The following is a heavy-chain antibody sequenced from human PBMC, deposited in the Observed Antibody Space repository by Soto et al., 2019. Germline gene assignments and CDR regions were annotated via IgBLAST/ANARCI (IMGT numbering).Heavy chain of an antibody. CDR2: IGGGGGTT. J-gene: IGHJ4*02. V-gene: IGHV3-23*01. CDR3: AKSSGGLRTTVAGRAFDY. CDR1: GFTLNNYA. D-gene: IGHD1-1*01. Sequence: PGEPLRLSCAASGFTLNNYAMTWVRQAPGKGLEWVSIIGGGGGTTGYIDSVKGRFTISRDNSKNTVYLQMNSLRAEDTAIYYCAKSSGGLRTTVAGRAFDYSGRGALVTVSA.